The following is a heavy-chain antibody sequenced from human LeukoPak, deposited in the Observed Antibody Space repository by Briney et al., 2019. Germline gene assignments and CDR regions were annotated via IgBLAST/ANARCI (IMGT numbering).Heavy chain of an antibody. V-gene: IGHV4-59*01. Sequence: PSETLSLTCIVSGGSISSYYWSWIRQPPGKGLEWIGYIYYSGITNCNPSLKSRVTISVDTSKNQFSLKLSSVTAADTAVYYCARDYYGSDHAFDIWGQGTMVTVSS. CDR1: GGSISSYY. D-gene: IGHD3-10*01. J-gene: IGHJ3*02. CDR3: ARDYYGSDHAFDI. CDR2: IYYSGIT.